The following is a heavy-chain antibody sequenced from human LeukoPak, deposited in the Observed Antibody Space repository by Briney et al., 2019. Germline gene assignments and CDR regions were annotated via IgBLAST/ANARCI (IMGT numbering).Heavy chain of an antibody. J-gene: IGHJ4*02. D-gene: IGHD2-21*01. CDR3: ARDRDPGFDY. V-gene: IGHV3-30-3*01. CDR2: ISYDGSNK. CDR1: GVTFSSYA. Sequence: RRTPRLSCAASGVTFSSYAMDCVGEAPGKGVEWVAVISYDGSNKYYADSVKGRFTISRDNSKNTLYLQMNSLRAEDTAVYYCARDRDPGFDYWGQGTLVTVSS.